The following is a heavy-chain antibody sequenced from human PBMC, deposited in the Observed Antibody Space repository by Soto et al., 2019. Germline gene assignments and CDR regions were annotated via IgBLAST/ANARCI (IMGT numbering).Heavy chain of an antibody. V-gene: IGHV1-18*01. CDR3: ASVHNWNYAVDY. CDR2: ISVYNGNT. J-gene: IGHJ4*02. CDR1: GYRKNNEG. D-gene: IGHD1-7*01. Sequence: ASAEVCCKDSGYRKNNEGISWLQQAPGQGLEWMGWISVYNGNTNYAEKFQGRVTMTTDTSTSTAYMELRGLTSDDTAVYYCASVHNWNYAVDYWGPGTLVTVSS.